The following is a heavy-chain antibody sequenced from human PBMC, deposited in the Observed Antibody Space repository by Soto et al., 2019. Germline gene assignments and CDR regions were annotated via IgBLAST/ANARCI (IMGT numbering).Heavy chain of an antibody. CDR1: GFTFSDYY. V-gene: IGHV3-11*01. J-gene: IGHJ6*02. Sequence: GGSLRLSCAASGFTFSDYYMSWIRQAPGKGLEWVSYISSSGSTIYYADSGKGRFTISRDNAKNSLYLQMNSLRAEDTAVYYCARDRLFVRCDSRGYAYYYYGMDVWGQGTTVTVSS. CDR3: ARDRLFVRCDSRGYAYYYYGMDV. CDR2: ISSSGSTI. D-gene: IGHD5-12*01.